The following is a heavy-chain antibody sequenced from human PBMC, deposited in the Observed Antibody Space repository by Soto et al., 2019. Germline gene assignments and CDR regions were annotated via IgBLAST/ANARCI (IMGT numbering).Heavy chain of an antibody. CDR2: ISGGGDTT. Sequence: EVQLLESGGGLVQPGGSLRLSCAASGFTFNNYAMTWVRQAPGKGLEWVSAISGGGDTTSYADSVKGRFTVSRDGSENTLYLQMSSVRAEDPALYYCARGRGGSGSLTPRVDFWGQGTLVTVSS. J-gene: IGHJ4*02. CDR3: ARGRGGSGSLTPRVDF. V-gene: IGHV3-23*01. CDR1: GFTFNNYA. D-gene: IGHD3-10*01.